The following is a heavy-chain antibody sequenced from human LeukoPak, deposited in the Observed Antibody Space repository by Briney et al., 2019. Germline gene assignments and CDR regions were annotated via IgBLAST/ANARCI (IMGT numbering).Heavy chain of an antibody. CDR3: ASGYCSDTSCSLYYFDY. Sequence: ASVKVSCKASGYTFTSYGISWVRQAPGRGLEWMGWINANSGGTNYAQKFQGRVTMTRDTSISTAYMELSRLRSDDTAVYYCASGYCSDTSCSLYYFDYWGQGALVTVSS. J-gene: IGHJ4*02. CDR2: INANSGGT. D-gene: IGHD2-2*03. CDR1: GYTFTSYG. V-gene: IGHV1-2*02.